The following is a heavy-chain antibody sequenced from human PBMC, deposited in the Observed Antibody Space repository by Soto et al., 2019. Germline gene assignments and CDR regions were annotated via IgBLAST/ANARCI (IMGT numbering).Heavy chain of an antibody. CDR1: GDSISSYS. CDR2: IYHNGST. CDR3: ARVPGP. J-gene: IGHJ5*02. V-gene: IGHV4-59*12. Sequence: SETLSLTCTVSGDSISSYSWSWIRQPPGKGLEWIGYIYHNGSTYYNPSLKSRVTISVDRSKNQFSLKLSSVTAADTAVYYCARVPGPWGQGSLVTVSS.